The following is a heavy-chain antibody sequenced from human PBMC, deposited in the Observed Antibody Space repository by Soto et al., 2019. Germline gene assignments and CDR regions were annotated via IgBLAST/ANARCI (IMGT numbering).Heavy chain of an antibody. D-gene: IGHD4-17*01. CDR3: ARTTVSNQFDY. J-gene: IGHJ4*02. CDR1: GGSISSGGYS. Sequence: TSETLSLTCAVSGGSISSGGYSWSWIRQPPGKGLEWIGYVYHSGSTYYNPSLKSRVTISVDRSKNQFSLKLSSVTAADTAVYYCARTTVSNQFDYWGQGTLVTVSS. CDR2: VYHSGST. V-gene: IGHV4-30-2*01.